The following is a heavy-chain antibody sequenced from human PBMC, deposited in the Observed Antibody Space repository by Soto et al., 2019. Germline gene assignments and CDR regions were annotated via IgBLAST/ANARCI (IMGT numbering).Heavy chain of an antibody. Sequence: QVQLVQSGAEVKKPGSSVKVSCKASGGTFSSYAISWVRQAPGQGLEWMGGIIPIFGTANYAQKFQGRVKITADESTSTADMELSSLRSEHTVVYYCARVVRESKTPRFDYWGQGTLVTVSS. J-gene: IGHJ4*02. CDR3: ARVVRESKTPRFDY. CDR1: GGTFSSYA. CDR2: IIPIFGTA. V-gene: IGHV1-69*01. D-gene: IGHD4-4*01.